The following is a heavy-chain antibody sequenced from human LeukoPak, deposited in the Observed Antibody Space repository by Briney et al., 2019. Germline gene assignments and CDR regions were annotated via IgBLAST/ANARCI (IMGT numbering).Heavy chain of an antibody. CDR2: ISWNSSSI. Sequence: GRSLRLSCAASGFTFDDYAMHWVRQAPGMGLEWVSGISWNSSSIGYADSVKGRFTISRDNAKNSLYLQMNSLRAEDTALYCCAKDMGAAAGTFSPRNYYYYYGMDVWGQGTTVTVSS. CDR3: AKDMGAAAGTFSPRNYYYYYGMDV. J-gene: IGHJ6*02. V-gene: IGHV3-9*01. CDR1: GFTFDDYA. D-gene: IGHD6-13*01.